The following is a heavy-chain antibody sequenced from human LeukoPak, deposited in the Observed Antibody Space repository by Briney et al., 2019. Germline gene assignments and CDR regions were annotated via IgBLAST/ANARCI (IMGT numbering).Heavy chain of an antibody. Sequence: GGSLRLSCAASGFTFSSYAMSWVRQAPGKGLEWVSAISGSGGSTYYADSVKGRFTISRDNSKNTLYLQMNSLRAEDTAVYYCAKREGTGNRITIVRGVIGGLPDYWGQGTLVTVSS. J-gene: IGHJ4*02. CDR3: AKREGTGNRITIVRGVIGGLPDY. CDR1: GFTFSSYA. D-gene: IGHD3-10*01. CDR2: ISGSGGST. V-gene: IGHV3-23*01.